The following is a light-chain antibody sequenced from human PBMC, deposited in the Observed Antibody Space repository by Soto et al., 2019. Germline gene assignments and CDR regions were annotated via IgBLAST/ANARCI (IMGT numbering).Light chain of an antibody. Sequence: QSVLTQPPSVSEAPGQRVTISCTGSSSNIGAGYEAHWYQQVPGTAPKLLIYENNNRPSGVPDRFSGSKSGNSASLAITGLQAEDEAEYYCQSYESSLSGYVFGTGTKLTVL. V-gene: IGLV1-40*01. J-gene: IGLJ1*01. CDR1: SSNIGAGYE. CDR2: ENN. CDR3: QSYESSLSGYV.